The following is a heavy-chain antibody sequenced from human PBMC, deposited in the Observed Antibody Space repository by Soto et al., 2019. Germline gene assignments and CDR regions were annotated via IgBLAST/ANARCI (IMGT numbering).Heavy chain of an antibody. CDR1: GGSFSGYY. V-gene: IGHV4-34*01. J-gene: IGHJ6*02. CDR3: ARGYCSSTSCRARNYYYYGMDV. Sequence: SETLSLTCAVYGGSFSGYYWSWIRQPPGKGLEWIGEINHSGSANYNPSLKSRVTISVDTSKNQFSLKLSSVTAADTAVYYCARGYCSSTSCRARNYYYYGMDVWGQGTTVTVSS. CDR2: INHSGSA. D-gene: IGHD2-2*01.